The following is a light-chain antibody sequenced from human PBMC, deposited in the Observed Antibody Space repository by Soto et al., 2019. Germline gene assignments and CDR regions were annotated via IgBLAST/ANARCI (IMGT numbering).Light chain of an antibody. CDR3: KEALQTWT. Sequence: DIVMTQSPLSLPVTPGEPASISCRSSQSLLDSNGYNYLDWYLQKPGQSPQLLVYLGSNRASGVPDRVSGSGSGTDFTLKISRVEAEDVGVYYCKEALQTWTFGQGTKVEIK. J-gene: IGKJ1*01. V-gene: IGKV2-28*01. CDR1: QSLLDSNGYNY. CDR2: LGS.